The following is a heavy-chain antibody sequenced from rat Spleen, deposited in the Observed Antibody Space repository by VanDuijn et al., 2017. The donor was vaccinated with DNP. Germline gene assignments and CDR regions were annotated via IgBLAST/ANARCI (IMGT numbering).Heavy chain of an antibody. V-gene: IGHV2-32*01. CDR3: ARGAYTTDYYSYWLAY. J-gene: IGHJ3*01. Sequence: QVQVKESGPGLVQPSQTLSLTCTVSGSPLSSYHVHWVRQPPGKGLEWMGVMWSDGDTSYNSGLKSRLSISRDTSKSQVFLKMNSLQTEDTATYYCARGAYTTDYYSYWLAYWGQGTLVTVSS. CDR2: MWSDGDT. CDR1: GSPLSSYH. D-gene: IGHD1-6*01.